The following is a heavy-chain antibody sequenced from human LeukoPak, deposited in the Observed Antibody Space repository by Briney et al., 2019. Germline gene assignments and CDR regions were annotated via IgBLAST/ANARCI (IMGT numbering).Heavy chain of an antibody. D-gene: IGHD3-22*01. Sequence: GASVKVSCKASGYTFTGYYMHWVRQAPGQGLEWMGRINPNSGGTNYAQKFQGRVTMTRDTSISTAYMELSRLRSDDTAVYYCARGDSLVVVLPEFDYWGQGTLVTVSS. CDR2: INPNSGGT. J-gene: IGHJ4*02. CDR3: ARGDSLVVVLPEFDY. CDR1: GYTFTGYY. V-gene: IGHV1-2*06.